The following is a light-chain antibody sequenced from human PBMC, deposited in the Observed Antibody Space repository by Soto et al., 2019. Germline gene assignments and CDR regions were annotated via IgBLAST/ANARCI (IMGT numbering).Light chain of an antibody. J-gene: IGKJ1*01. V-gene: IGKV4-1*01. CDR1: QSVFSRFRNKNY. Sequence: DIVMTQSPDSLTLSLGERATINCKSSQSVFSRFRNKNYLGWFQQKPGQPPRLLIYWASTRESGVSDRFSGSGSGTVFTLTINSLQAEDVAVYYCQQYYTTPTWTFGQGTKVEV. CDR3: QQYYTTPTWT. CDR2: WAS.